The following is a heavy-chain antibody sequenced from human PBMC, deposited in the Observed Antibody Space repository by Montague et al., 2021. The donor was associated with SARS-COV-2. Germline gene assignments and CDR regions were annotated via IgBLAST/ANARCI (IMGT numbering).Heavy chain of an antibody. D-gene: IGHD3-22*01. J-gene: IGHJ6*02. CDR3: ASDGLLYDTSGNLKSYNGMDV. CDR2: ISRSGSII. V-gene: IGHV3-48*03. Sequence: SLRLSCAASGFIFNDYEMNWVRQAPGKGLEWVSYISRSGSIIYYADSVKGRFTISRDNTKKSLFLQMKRLRAEDTAIYFCASDGLLYDTSGNLKSYNGMDVWGQGTAVTVS. CDR1: GFIFNDYE.